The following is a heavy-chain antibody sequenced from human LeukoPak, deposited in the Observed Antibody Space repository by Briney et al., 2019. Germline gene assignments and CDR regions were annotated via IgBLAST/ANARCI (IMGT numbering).Heavy chain of an antibody. J-gene: IGHJ6*03. Sequence: ASVKVSCKASGYTFTGNFMHWVRQAPGQGLEWMGWINPNSGGTNYAQKFQGRVTMTRDTSISTAYVELSRLRSDDSAVYYCARGGLPHHYYYMHVWGKGTTVTVSS. CDR2: INPNSGGT. V-gene: IGHV1-2*02. CDR3: ARGGLPHHYYYMHV. D-gene: IGHD3-22*01. CDR1: GYTFTGNF.